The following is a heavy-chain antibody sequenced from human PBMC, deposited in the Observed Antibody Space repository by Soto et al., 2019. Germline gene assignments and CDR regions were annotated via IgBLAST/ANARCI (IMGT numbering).Heavy chain of an antibody. CDR3: AKTETMVVATVQPRWFDS. CDR2: ISGSGATS. V-gene: IGHV3-23*01. D-gene: IGHD2-21*01. CDR1: GFDFNNQA. Sequence: PGGSLRLSCTASGFDFNNQAMSWIRQAPGKGLEWVSTISGSGATSLYADSVKGRFTIFKDSSQAYLDLKSLRVEDSATYYCAKTETMVVATVQPRWFDSWGRGTLVTVSS. J-gene: IGHJ5*01.